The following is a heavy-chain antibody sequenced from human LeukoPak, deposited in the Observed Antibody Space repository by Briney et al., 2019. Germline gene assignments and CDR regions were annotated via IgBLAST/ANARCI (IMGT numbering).Heavy chain of an antibody. V-gene: IGHV1-2*02. CDR1: GYTFTGYY. CDR2: INPNSGGT. D-gene: IGHD6-19*01. CDR3: ARGYIAVAGIDY. J-gene: IGHJ4*02. Sequence: ASVKVSCKASGYTFTGYYMHWVRQAPGQGLEWMGWINPNSGGTNYAQKFQGRVTMIRDTSISTAYMELSRLRSDDTAVYYCARGYIAVAGIDYWGQGTLVTVSS.